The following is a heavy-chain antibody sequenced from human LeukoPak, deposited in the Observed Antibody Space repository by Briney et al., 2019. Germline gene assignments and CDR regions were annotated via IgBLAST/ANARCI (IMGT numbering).Heavy chain of an antibody. CDR1: GFNFRSYA. J-gene: IGHJ6*02. CDR2: ISGSGGST. V-gene: IGHV3-23*01. CDR3: AKDRSYSTLAYYYYGMDV. Sequence: GSLRLSCAASGFNFRSYAMSWVRQAPGKGLGWVSAISGSGGSTYYADSVKGRFTISRDNSKNMVYLQMNSLRAEDTAVYYCAKDRSYSTLAYYYYGMDVWGQGTTVTVSS. D-gene: IGHD2-15*01.